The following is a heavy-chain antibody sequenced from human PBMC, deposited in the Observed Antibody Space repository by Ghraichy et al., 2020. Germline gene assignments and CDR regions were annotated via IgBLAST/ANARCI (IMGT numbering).Heavy chain of an antibody. D-gene: IGHD4-17*01. CDR1: GGPINNNNFY. J-gene: IGHJ4*02. CDR3: ARSGLRLQFDY. CDR2: VYYSGST. Sequence: SETLSLTCTVSGGPINNNNFYWSWIRQPPGKGLGWIGSVYYSGSTSYNPSVKSRVTISIDTSKNQFSLRLSSVTAADTAMYYCARSGLRLQFDYWGQGTLVTVSS. V-gene: IGHV4-61*05.